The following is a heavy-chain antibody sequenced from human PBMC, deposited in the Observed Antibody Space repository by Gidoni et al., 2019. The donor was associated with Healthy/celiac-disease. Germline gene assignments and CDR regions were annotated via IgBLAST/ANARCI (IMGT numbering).Heavy chain of an antibody. CDR1: GFTFSDYY. CDR3: ARARTRGLGNDAFDI. Sequence: QVQLVESGGCLVKPGGSLRLSCAASGFTFSDYYMSWIRQAPGKGLGWVSFISSSNSYTNYADSVKGRFTISRDNAKNSMYLQMNSLRAEDTAVYYCARARTRGLGNDAFDIWGQGTMVTVSS. D-gene: IGHD3-9*01. J-gene: IGHJ3*02. V-gene: IGHV3-11*05. CDR2: ISSSNSYT.